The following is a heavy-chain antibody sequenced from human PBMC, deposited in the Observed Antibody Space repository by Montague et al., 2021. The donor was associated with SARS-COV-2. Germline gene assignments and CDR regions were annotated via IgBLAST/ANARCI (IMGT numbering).Heavy chain of an antibody. CDR1: GFSLNTSGEG. J-gene: IGHJ5*02. CDR3: ARYGDYGSWFDP. V-gene: IGHV2-5*02. D-gene: IGHD4-17*01. CDR2: IYWDDDK. Sequence: PALVKPTQTLTLTCTFSGFSLNTSGEGVGWVRQPPGKALEWLALIYWDDDKRYSPSLKSRSTISKDTTKNEVVLTVANMDPVDTATYYCARYGDYGSWFDPWGQGTLSLSPQ.